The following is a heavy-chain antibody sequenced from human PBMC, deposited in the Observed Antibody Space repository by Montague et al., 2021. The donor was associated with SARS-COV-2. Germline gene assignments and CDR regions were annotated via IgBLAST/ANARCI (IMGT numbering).Heavy chain of an antibody. CDR1: GGSISSYY. CDR3: ARARYSGYDSLYYYYYYMDV. J-gene: IGHJ6*03. Sequence: SETLSLTCTVSGGSISSYYWSWIRQPPGKGLEWIGYIYYSGSTNYNPSLKSRVTISVDTSKDQSSLKLSSVTAADTAVYYCARARYSGYDSLYYYYYYMDVWGKGTTVTVSS. D-gene: IGHD5-12*01. CDR2: IYYSGST. V-gene: IGHV4-59*01.